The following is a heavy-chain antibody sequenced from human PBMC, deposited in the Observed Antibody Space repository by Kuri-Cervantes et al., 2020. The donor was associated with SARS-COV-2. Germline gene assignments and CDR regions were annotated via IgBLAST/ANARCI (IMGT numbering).Heavy chain of an antibody. CDR3: ARMAEWLPDAFDI. V-gene: IGHV3-64*02. CDR1: GFTFSSYA. J-gene: IGHJ3*02. Sequence: GESLKISCAASGFTFSSYAMHWVRQAPGKGLEYVSAISSNGGSTYYADSVKGRFTISRDNSKNTLYLQMNSLRAEDTAVYYCARMAEWLPDAFDIWGQGTMVTVSS. D-gene: IGHD3-3*01. CDR2: ISSNGGST.